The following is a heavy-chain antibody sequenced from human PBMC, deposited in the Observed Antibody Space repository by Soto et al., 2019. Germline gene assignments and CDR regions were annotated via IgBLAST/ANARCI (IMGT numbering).Heavy chain of an antibody. J-gene: IGHJ2*01. Sequence: SETLSLTCAVSGGSISSGGYSWSWIRQPPGKGLEWIGYIYQSGSTYYNPSLKSRVTISVDWSKNQFTLELSSVTAADTAVYYCARESRSSRYDSSGYSQFWFFDLWGRGTLVTVSS. D-gene: IGHD3-22*01. CDR3: ARESRSSRYDSSGYSQFWFFDL. V-gene: IGHV4-30-2*01. CDR1: GGSISSGGYS. CDR2: IYQSGST.